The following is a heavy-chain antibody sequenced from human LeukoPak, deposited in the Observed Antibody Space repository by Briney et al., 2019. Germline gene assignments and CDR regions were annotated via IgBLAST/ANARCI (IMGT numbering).Heavy chain of an antibody. CDR2: TSGPGGSR. Sequence: GGSLRHSCSASGFTFISYAMGWVRQAPGKVLGWVSATSGPGGSRDYADAVKGRFPISRHNPKNTLNIQMNSLRAEHTVMYYCAKKVGLVSAPLYYFDLWGQGTLVTVSS. D-gene: IGHD1-26*01. V-gene: IGHV3-23*01. J-gene: IGHJ4*02. CDR1: GFTFISYA. CDR3: AKKVGLVSAPLYYFDL.